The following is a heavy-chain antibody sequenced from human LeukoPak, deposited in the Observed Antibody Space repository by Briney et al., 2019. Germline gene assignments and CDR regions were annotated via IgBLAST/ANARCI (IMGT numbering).Heavy chain of an antibody. J-gene: IGHJ4*02. CDR1: GGTFSGYS. Sequence: ASAKVSCKASGGTFSGYSISWVRQAPGQGVEWMGRIITMFATVNYALKFQGRLTFTADDSTGSAYMELTSLTSEDTAVYYCARIHASTHGLLDEWGQGTLVTVSS. D-gene: IGHD5/OR15-5a*01. CDR2: IITMFATV. CDR3: ARIHASTHGLLDE. V-gene: IGHV1-69*13.